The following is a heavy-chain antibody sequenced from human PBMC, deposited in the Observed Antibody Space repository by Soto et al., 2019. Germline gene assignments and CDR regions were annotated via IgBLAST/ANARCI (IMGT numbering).Heavy chain of an antibody. D-gene: IGHD2-2*01. CDR2: ISHGGTT. J-gene: IGHJ4*02. V-gene: IGHV4-34*01. CDR1: GGSLNDYF. CDR3: ARGQLLSDY. Sequence: SETLSLTCAVFGGSLNDYFWSWIRQPPGKGLEWIGQISHGGTTNYNPSLKSRVIISVDTSKNQFSLRLNSVTAADTAVYYCARGQLLSDYWGQGKMVTAPQ.